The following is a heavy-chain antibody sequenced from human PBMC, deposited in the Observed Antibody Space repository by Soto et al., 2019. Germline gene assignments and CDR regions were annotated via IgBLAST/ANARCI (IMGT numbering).Heavy chain of an antibody. V-gene: IGHV1-46*01. CDR1: GYPFTTYH. D-gene: IGHD2-15*01. CDR2: VYVTGTGT. Sequence: GASVKVSCKASGYPFTTYHLHWVRQAPGQGLEWMGIVYVTGTGTRSAQKFQGRLTMTRDRSTSTVYMELSSLRSEDTAVYYCARDKYCSGGSCRKNWFDPWGQGTLVTVSS. CDR3: ARDKYCSGGSCRKNWFDP. J-gene: IGHJ5*02.